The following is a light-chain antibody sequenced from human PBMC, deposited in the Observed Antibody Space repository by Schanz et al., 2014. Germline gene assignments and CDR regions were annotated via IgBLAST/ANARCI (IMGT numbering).Light chain of an antibody. V-gene: IGKV1-5*01. CDR1: QSIITW. Sequence: DIQMTQSPSTLSAFVGDRVTLTCRASQSIITWLAWYQQKPGKAPKLLIYDAYSLQSGVPSRFSGSGSGTEFTLTISSLQPDDFATYYCLQYNSFSPWTFGQGTKVETK. CDR2: DAY. CDR3: LQYNSFSPWT. J-gene: IGKJ1*01.